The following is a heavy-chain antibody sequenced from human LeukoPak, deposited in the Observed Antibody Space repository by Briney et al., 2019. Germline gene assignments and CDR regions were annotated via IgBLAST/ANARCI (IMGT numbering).Heavy chain of an antibody. D-gene: IGHD4-23*01. CDR2: IRKGDSEK. Sequence: GGSLRLSCSASGFTFSDYWMMWVRQAPGKGLEWVGNIRKGDSEKNYVDSVKGRFTISRDNAKFSLYLQMNSLRAKDPAIYYCATDRKVGTWEPRFNYWRQGTLVTVPS. J-gene: IGHJ4*02. CDR3: ATDRKVGTWEPRFNY. CDR1: GFTFSDYW. V-gene: IGHV3-7*01.